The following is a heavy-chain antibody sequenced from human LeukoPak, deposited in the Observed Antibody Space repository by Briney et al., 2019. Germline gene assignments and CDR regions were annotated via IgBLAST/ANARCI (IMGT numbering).Heavy chain of an antibody. J-gene: IGHJ4*02. CDR2: IYNSGST. CDR3: VGGGRYYFDY. D-gene: IGHD3-16*01. Sequence: SETLSLTCTVSGDSISSGGYYWSWIRQPPGKGLEWIGYIYNSGSTNYNPSLKSRVTISVDTSKNQFSLKLKSVTAADTAVYYCVGGGRYYFDYWGQGTLVTVSS. V-gene: IGHV4-61*08. CDR1: GDSISSGGYY.